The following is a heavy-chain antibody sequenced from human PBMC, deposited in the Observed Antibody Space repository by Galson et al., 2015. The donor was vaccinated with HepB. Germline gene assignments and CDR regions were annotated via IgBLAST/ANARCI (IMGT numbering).Heavy chain of an antibody. V-gene: IGHV1-69*01. CDR2: IIPIFGTA. Sequence: SCKASGGTFSSYAISWVRQAPGQGLEWMGGIIPIFGTANSAQKFQGRVTITADDSTSTAYMELSSLRSEDTAVYYCARGGDFGSGYRTPYYFDYWGQGTLVTVSS. J-gene: IGHJ4*02. D-gene: IGHD3-3*01. CDR3: ARGGDFGSGYRTPYYFDY. CDR1: GGTFSSYA.